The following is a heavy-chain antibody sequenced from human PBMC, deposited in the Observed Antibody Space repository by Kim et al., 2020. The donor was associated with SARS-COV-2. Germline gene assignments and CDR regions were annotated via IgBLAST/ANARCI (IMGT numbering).Heavy chain of an antibody. Sequence: GGSLRLSCAASGFTFSSYGMHWVRQAPGKGLEWVAVIWYDGSNKYYADSVKGRFTISRDNSKNTLYLQMNSLRAEDTAVYYCAKDGGSSSWTAGDYYYYGMDVWGQGTTVTVSS. V-gene: IGHV3-33*06. CDR2: IWYDGSNK. D-gene: IGHD6-13*01. CDR1: GFTFSSYG. CDR3: AKDGGSSSWTAGDYYYYGMDV. J-gene: IGHJ6*02.